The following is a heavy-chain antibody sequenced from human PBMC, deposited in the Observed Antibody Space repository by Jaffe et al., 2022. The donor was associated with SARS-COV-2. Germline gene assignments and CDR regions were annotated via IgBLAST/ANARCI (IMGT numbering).Heavy chain of an antibody. V-gene: IGHV3-64D*09. CDR1: GYSFSTYA. D-gene: IGHD6-19*01. CDR3: VKERTTGWYDFDY. Sequence: EVQLVESGGGLVQPGGSLRLSCSASGYSFSTYAMHWVRQAPGKGLEYVSGISNDGGRKYYADSVKDRFTISRDNSKNTLYLQMSSLRADDTAVYYCVKERTTGWYDFDYWGQGTLVTVSS. CDR2: ISNDGGRK. J-gene: IGHJ4*02.